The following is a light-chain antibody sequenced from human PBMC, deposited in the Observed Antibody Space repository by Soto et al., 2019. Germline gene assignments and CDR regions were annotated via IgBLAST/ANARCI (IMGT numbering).Light chain of an antibody. CDR1: QSVSSN. V-gene: IGKV3-15*01. CDR3: QQSWT. Sequence: EIVMTQSPGTLSVSPGERATLSCRASQSVSSNLAWYQQKPGQAPRLLIYGASTRVTGIPARFSGSGSGTEFNLTISILHSEDFAVYYCQQSWTFGQGTKVDIK. J-gene: IGKJ1*01. CDR2: GAS.